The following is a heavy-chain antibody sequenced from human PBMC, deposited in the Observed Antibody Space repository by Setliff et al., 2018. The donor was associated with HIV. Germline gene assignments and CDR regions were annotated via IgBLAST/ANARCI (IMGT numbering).Heavy chain of an antibody. CDR2: IDANGRGT. V-gene: IGHV3-74*01. D-gene: IGHD1-7*01. J-gene: IGHJ4*02. Sequence: TGGSLRLSCAASGFTFSYYWMHWVRQAPGKGPVWVARIDANGRGTSYADSVKGRFTISRDNAKNMLYVQMNSLRAEDTAVYYCAKDARWNYVGFDYWGQGTLVTVSS. CDR1: GFTFSYYW. CDR3: AKDARWNYVGFDY.